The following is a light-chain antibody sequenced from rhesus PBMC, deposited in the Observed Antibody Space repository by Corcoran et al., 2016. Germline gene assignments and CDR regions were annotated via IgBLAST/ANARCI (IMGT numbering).Light chain of an antibody. CDR1: QGISSY. CDR3: QQYNSLPFT. J-gene: IGKJ3*01. CDR2: YAT. V-gene: IGKV1-25*01. Sequence: DIQMTQSPSSVSAPVGDRVTITCRASQGISSYLAWYQQKPGKAPKLLIYYATTLQSGVPSRFSGRGSGTEFTLTISSLQPEDFATYYCQQYNSLPFTFGPGTKLDI.